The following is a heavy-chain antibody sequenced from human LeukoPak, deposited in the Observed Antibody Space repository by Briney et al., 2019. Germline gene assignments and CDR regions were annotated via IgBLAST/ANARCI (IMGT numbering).Heavy chain of an antibody. CDR3: ATYRQVLLPFES. J-gene: IGHJ4*02. V-gene: IGHV3-23*01. CDR2: IFPSGGEI. CDR1: GFTFSTFA. D-gene: IGHD2-8*02. Sequence: GGSLRLSCAASGFTFSTFAMIWVRQPPGKGLEWVSSIFPSGGEIHYADSVRGRFTISRDNSKSTLSLQMNSLRAEDTAIYYCATYRQVLLPFESWGQGTLVTVS.